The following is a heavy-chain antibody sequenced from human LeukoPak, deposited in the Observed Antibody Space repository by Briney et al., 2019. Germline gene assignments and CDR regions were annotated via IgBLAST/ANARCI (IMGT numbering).Heavy chain of an antibody. CDR3: GRSGDSSGWHSSFDY. V-gene: IGHV3-30*04. D-gene: IGHD6-19*01. CDR1: GFTFSRYA. Sequence: GGSLRLSCAASGFTFSRYAMHWVRQAPGQGLEWVSFISYDGSNIYCADSVKGRFTISRDNSNNTLYLEMNSLRAEDTDVYFCGRSGDSSGWHSSFDYWGQGTLVIVSS. J-gene: IGHJ4*02. CDR2: ISYDGSNI.